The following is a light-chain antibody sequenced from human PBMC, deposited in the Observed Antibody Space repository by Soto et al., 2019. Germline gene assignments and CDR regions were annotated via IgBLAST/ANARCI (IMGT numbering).Light chain of an antibody. V-gene: IGLV2-23*02. CDR1: SNDVGGYNL. Sequence: QSVLTQPASVSGSPGQSITISCTRTSNDVGGYNLVSWFQQHPGKAPKLMISEVNKRPSGVSNRFSGSKSANTASLTISGLQAEDEADYYCCSHVGGSSPQWVFGGGTQLTVL. CDR2: EVN. J-gene: IGLJ3*02. CDR3: CSHVGGSSPQWV.